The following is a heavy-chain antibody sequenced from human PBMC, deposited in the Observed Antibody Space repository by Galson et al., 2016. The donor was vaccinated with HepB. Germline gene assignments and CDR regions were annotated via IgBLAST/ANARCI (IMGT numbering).Heavy chain of an antibody. Sequence: SLRLSCAASGFSFTTYAMHWLRQAPGKGLEWVAVILNDGNNKDYADSVKGRFTISRDISTNTLYLEMDSLRTEDTAVYCCARDRHCITTSCQGLWGPGTLVTVSS. CDR1: GFSFTTYA. D-gene: IGHD2-2*01. J-gene: IGHJ4*02. V-gene: IGHV3-30*03. CDR3: ARDRHCITTSCQGL. CDR2: ILNDGNNK.